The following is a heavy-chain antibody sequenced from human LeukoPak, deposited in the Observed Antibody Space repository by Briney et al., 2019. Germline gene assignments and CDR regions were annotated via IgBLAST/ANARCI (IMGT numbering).Heavy chain of an antibody. CDR1: GGSFSGYY. CDR3: ARGPYGSGSYYKNWFDP. D-gene: IGHD3-10*01. V-gene: IGHV4-34*01. CDR2: INDSGST. J-gene: IGHJ5*02. Sequence: SETLSLTCAVYGGSFSGYYWSWIRQPPGKGLEWIGEINDSGSTNYNPSLKSRVTISVDTSKNQFSLKLSSVTAADTAVYYCARGPYGSGSYYKNWFDPWGQGTLVTVSS.